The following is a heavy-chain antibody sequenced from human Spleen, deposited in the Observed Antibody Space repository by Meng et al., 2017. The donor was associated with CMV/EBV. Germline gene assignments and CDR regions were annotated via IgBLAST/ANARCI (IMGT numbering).Heavy chain of an antibody. CDR3: ARGGLVRGVRPFDY. CDR1: GGTFSTYG. J-gene: IGHJ4*02. CDR2: TIPIFGSE. D-gene: IGHD3-10*01. V-gene: IGHV1-69*05. Sequence: SVKVACKASGGTFSTYGINWVRQAPGQGLEWMGGTIPIFGSENYGHKFQGRVTITTDESTNTVYMELSSLRSEDTAVYYCARGGLVRGVRPFDYWGQGTLVTVS.